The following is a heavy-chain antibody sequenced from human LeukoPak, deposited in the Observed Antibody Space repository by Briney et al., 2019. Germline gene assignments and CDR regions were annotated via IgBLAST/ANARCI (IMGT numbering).Heavy chain of an antibody. D-gene: IGHD2-15*01. CDR2: IYYSGST. CDR3: ATPGSRRHDAFDI. V-gene: IGHV4-39*01. Sequence: SETLSLTCTVSGGSISSSSYYWGWIRQPPGKGLEWIGSIYYSGSTYYNPSLKSRVTISVDTSKNQFSLKLSSVTAADTAVYYCATPGSRRHDAFDIWGQGTMVTVSS. CDR1: GGSISSSSYY. J-gene: IGHJ3*02.